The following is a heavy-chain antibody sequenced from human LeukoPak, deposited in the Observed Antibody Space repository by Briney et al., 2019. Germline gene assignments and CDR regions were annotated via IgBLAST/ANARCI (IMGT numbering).Heavy chain of an antibody. CDR1: GFTFSSYW. CDR3: TRDPPSDCGGDCSPGY. Sequence: GGSLRLSCAASGFTFSSYWMHWVRQAPGKGLVWVSRFNSDGSSTSYADSVKGRFTISRDNAKNTLYLQMNSLRAEDTAVYYCTRDPPSDCGGDCSPGYWGQGTLVTVSS. J-gene: IGHJ4*02. D-gene: IGHD2-21*02. CDR2: FNSDGSST. V-gene: IGHV3-74*01.